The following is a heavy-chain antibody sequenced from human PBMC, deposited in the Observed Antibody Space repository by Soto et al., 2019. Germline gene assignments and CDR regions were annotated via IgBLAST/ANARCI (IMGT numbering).Heavy chain of an antibody. V-gene: IGHV3-23*01. CDR2: ISVTGSGT. J-gene: IGHJ4*02. CDR3: ARTTTTKSRDY. CDR1: GFTFSSYD. Sequence: EVQLLESGGGLVQRGGSLGLSCAASGFTFSSYDMSWVRHAPGKGLEYVSSISVTGSGTYYADSVKGRFTISRDNSKNTLYLQMNSLRVEDMAVYYCARTTTTKSRDYWGQGTLVTVSS. D-gene: IGHD4-17*01.